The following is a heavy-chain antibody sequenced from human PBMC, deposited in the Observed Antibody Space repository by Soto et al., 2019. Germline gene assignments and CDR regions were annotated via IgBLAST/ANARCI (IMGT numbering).Heavy chain of an antibody. CDR3: ARGPDDSDVPRWDY. Sequence: QVQLVQSGAEVRKPGASVRLSCETSGYNFNQYYIHWVRQAPGQGLEGMGIINLRGGTTDYAHKFRGSVTVTGDTSTTTAYMQLRSLRSEDTAVYFCARGPDDSDVPRWDYWGQGTLVTVSS. J-gene: IGHJ4*02. D-gene: IGHD4-17*01. CDR2: INLRGGTT. V-gene: IGHV1-46*02. CDR1: GYNFNQYY.